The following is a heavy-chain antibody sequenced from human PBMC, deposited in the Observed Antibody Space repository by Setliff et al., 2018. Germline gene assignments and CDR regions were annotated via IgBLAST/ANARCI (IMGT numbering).Heavy chain of an antibody. D-gene: IGHD3-10*01. CDR1: GFVVSNNE. J-gene: IGHJ4*02. CDR3: RLWLHETMRDY. Sequence: GGSLRLSCAASGFVVSNNELSWVRQAPEKGLEWVSVTYASGAANYADSVKGRFTISRDNSKNTLYLQMNSLRAGDTAVYYCRLWLHETMRDYWGQGTLVTVSS. V-gene: IGHV3-53*01. CDR2: TYASGAA.